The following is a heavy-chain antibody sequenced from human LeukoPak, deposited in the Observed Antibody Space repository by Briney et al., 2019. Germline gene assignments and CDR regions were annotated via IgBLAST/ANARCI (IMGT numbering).Heavy chain of an antibody. CDR3: ASGSYYFDY. V-gene: IGHV4-61*05. CDR1: GGSISSSNYY. CDR2: IYYSGST. Sequence: SETLSLTCTVSGGSISSSNYYWGWIRQPPGKGLEWIGYIYYSGSTKYNPSLKSRATISVDTSKNQFSLKLNSVTAADTAVYYCASGSYYFDYWGQGTLVTVSS. D-gene: IGHD1-26*01. J-gene: IGHJ4*02.